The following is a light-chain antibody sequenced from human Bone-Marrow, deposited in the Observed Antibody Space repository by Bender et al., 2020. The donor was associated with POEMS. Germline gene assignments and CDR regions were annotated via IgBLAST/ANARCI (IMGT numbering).Light chain of an antibody. CDR1: SSNIGAHA. Sequence: QSVLTQPPSASGTPGQRVTISCSGGSSNIGAHALNWYQHLPGSAPKLLIYSSHRRPSEVPDRFSGARSGTSASLAISGLQSEDEAEYYCAVWDDSLNGWVFGGGTKLTVL. CDR3: AVWDDSLNGWV. J-gene: IGLJ3*02. V-gene: IGLV1-44*01. CDR2: SSH.